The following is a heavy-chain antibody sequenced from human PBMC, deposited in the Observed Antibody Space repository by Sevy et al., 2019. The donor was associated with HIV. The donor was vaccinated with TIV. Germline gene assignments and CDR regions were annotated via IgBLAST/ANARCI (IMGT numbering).Heavy chain of an antibody. J-gene: IGHJ5*02. CDR1: GYSISSGYY. CDR2: IYHSGST. Sequence: SETLSLTCAVSGYSISSGYYWSWIRQPTGKGLEWIGSIYHSGSTYYNPSLKSRVTISVDTSKNQFSLKLSSVTAADTAVYYCATYSGSYFDPWGQGTLVTVSS. V-gene: IGHV4-38-2*01. CDR3: ATYSGSYFDP. D-gene: IGHD1-26*01.